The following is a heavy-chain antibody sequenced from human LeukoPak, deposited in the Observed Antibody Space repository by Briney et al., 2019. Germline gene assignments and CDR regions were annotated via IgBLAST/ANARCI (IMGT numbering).Heavy chain of an antibody. CDR1: GFTVSSNY. V-gene: IGHV3-48*04. CDR2: ISSSSSTM. Sequence: PGGSLRLSCAASGFTVSSNYMSWVRQAPGKGLEWVSYISSSSSTMYYADSVKGRFTISRDNAKNSLYLQMDSLRAEDTAVYYCARDEPLDNYYDSSGYYYWFDPWGQGTLVTVSS. CDR3: ARDEPLDNYYDSSGYYYWFDP. D-gene: IGHD3-22*01. J-gene: IGHJ5*02.